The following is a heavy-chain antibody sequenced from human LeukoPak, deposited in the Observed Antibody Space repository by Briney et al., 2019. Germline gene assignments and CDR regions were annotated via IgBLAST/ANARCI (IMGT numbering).Heavy chain of an antibody. J-gene: IGHJ6*02. CDR3: AKHPRNDFWSGYYVGMDV. CDR2: ISSSSSYI. Sequence: GGSLRLSCAASGFTFSSYSMNWVRQAPGKGLEWVSSISSSSSYIYYADSVKGRFTISRDNAKSSLYLQMNSLRAEDTAVYYCAKHPRNDFWSGYYVGMDVWGQGTTVTVSS. CDR1: GFTFSSYS. V-gene: IGHV3-21*01. D-gene: IGHD3-3*01.